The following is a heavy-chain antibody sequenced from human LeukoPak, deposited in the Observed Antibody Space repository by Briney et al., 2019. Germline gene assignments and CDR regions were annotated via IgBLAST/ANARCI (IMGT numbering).Heavy chain of an antibody. Sequence: VASVKVSCKASGYTFGSYSMHWVRQAPGQGLEWMGIIDPRGDSTANARKFQGRVTVTMGTSTSTVYMELSSLTSEDTAVYYCASQRLGELSNPTWWGQGTLVTVSS. V-gene: IGHV1-46*01. J-gene: IGHJ4*02. D-gene: IGHD3-16*02. CDR2: IDPRGDST. CDR1: GYTFGSYS. CDR3: ASQRLGELSNPTW.